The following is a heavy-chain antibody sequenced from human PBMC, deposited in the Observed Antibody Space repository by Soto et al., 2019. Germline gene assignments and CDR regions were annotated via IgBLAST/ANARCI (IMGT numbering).Heavy chain of an antibody. D-gene: IGHD3-22*01. J-gene: IGHJ2*01. CDR3: ARDHSPDYYDSSGRGYFDL. Sequence: GGSLRLSCAASGFTFSSYWMSWVRQAPGKGLEWVANIKQDGSEKYYVDSVKGRFTISRDNAKNSLYLQMNSLRAEDTAVYYCARDHSPDYYDSSGRGYFDLWGRGTLVTVSS. CDR1: GFTFSSYW. V-gene: IGHV3-7*03. CDR2: IKQDGSEK.